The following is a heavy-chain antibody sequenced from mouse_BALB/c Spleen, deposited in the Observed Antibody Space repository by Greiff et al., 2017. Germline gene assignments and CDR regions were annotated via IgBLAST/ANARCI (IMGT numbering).Heavy chain of an antibody. J-gene: IGHJ4*01. D-gene: IGHD2-3*01. V-gene: IGHV2-9*02. Sequence: QVQLKESGPGLVAPSQSLSITCTVSGFSLTSYGVHWVRQPPGKGLEWLGVIWAGGSSNYNSALMSRLSISKDNSKSQVFLKMNSLQTDDTAMYYCARFYDGNPYYAMDDWGQGTPATVSA. CDR2: IWAGGSS. CDR3: ARFYDGNPYYAMDD. CDR1: GFSLTSYG.